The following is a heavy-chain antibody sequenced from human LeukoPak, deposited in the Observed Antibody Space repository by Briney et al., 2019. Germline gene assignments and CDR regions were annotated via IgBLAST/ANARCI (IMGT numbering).Heavy chain of an antibody. CDR2: ISAYNDNT. J-gene: IGHJ4*02. Sequence: GASLKVSCKASGYTFTSYGISWVRQAPGQGLEWMGWISAYNDNTNYAQKLQARVTMTTDTSMSTAYMELRSLRSDDTAVYYCARDRPFGAVAGLDYWGQGTLVTVSS. D-gene: IGHD6-19*01. CDR3: ARDRPFGAVAGLDY. CDR1: GYTFTSYG. V-gene: IGHV1-18*01.